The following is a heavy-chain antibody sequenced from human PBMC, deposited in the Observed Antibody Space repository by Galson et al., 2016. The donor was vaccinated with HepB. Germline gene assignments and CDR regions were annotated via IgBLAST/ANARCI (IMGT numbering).Heavy chain of an antibody. J-gene: IGHJ4*02. CDR2: IYHSGST. Sequence: TLSLPCTVSGGSIHSGGYYWSWIRQHPGKGLEWIGYIYHSGSTYYNPSPKSRVSISVDASKNQFSLRLRSVTAADTAVYYCARDRSSGSGNFGYWGQGTLVTVAS. D-gene: IGHD3-10*01. CDR1: GGSIHSGGYY. V-gene: IGHV4-31*03. CDR3: ARDRSSGSGNFGY.